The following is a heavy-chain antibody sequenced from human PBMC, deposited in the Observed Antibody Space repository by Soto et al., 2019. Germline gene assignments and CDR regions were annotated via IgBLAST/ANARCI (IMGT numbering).Heavy chain of an antibody. J-gene: IGHJ4*02. Sequence: LRLSCAASGFTFSSYSMSWVRQAPGKGLEWVSAISGSGGSTYYADSVKGRFTISRDNSKNTLYLQMNSLRAEDTAVYYCAKGVSGYSYGPLDYWGQGTLVTVS. D-gene: IGHD5-18*01. V-gene: IGHV3-23*01. CDR3: AKGVSGYSYGPLDY. CDR1: GFTFSSYS. CDR2: ISGSGGST.